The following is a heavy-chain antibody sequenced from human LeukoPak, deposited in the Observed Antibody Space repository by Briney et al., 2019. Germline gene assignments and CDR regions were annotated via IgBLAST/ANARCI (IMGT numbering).Heavy chain of an antibody. D-gene: IGHD3-10*01. Sequence: SVKVSCKASGGTFSGYAISWVRQAPGQGLEWMGGIIPIFGTANYAQKFQGRVTITADESTSTAYMELSSLRSEDTAVYYCATTSNYYGSGSSYNWFDPWGQGTLVTVSS. J-gene: IGHJ5*02. CDR1: GGTFSGYA. CDR3: ATTSNYYGSGSSYNWFDP. CDR2: IIPIFGTA. V-gene: IGHV1-69*01.